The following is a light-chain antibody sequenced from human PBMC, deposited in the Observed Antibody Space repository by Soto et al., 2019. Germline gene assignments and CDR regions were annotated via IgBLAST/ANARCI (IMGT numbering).Light chain of an antibody. CDR1: QSVSSSY. V-gene: IGKV3-20*01. Sequence: EIVLTQSPGTLSLSPGERATLSCRASQSVSSSYLAWYQQKPGQSPMLLIYGASSRATGIPDRFSGRGSGTACTLTISRLEPEDLAVYYCQQYGRSPPYTFGQGTKLAIK. J-gene: IGKJ2*01. CDR3: QQYGRSPPYT. CDR2: GAS.